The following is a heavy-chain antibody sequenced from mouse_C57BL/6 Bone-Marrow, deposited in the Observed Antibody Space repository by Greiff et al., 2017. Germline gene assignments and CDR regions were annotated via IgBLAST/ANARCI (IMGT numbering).Heavy chain of an antibody. CDR1: GYTFTSYW. Sequence: QVQLKQPGAELVKPGASVKVSCTASGYTFTSYWMHWVKQRPGQGLAWIGRIHPSDSDTNYNQKFKGKATLTVDTSSSTAYMQLSSLTSEDSAVDVCAIGLITTVVARFCAKDYWGKGTTVTVSS. J-gene: IGHJ4*01. CDR2: IHPSDSDT. V-gene: IGHV1-74*01. D-gene: IGHD1-1*01. CDR3: AIGLITTVVARFCAKDY.